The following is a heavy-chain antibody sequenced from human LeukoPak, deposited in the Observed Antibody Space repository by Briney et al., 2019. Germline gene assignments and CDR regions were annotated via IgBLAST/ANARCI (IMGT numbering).Heavy chain of an antibody. V-gene: IGHV3-7*04. CDR2: IKEDGSEK. D-gene: IGHD2-2*02. J-gene: IGHJ4*02. Sequence: PGGSLRLSCAASGFTLSSYWMSWVRQAPGKGLERVANIKEDGSEKYYVDSVKGRFTISRDNAENSLYLQVNSLRAEDTAVYYCARVTYPWYFDYWGQGTLVSVTS. CDR1: GFTLSSYW. CDR3: ARVTYPWYFDY.